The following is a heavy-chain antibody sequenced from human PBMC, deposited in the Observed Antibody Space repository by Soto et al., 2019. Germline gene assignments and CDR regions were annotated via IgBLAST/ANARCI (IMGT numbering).Heavy chain of an antibody. CDR1: GFTFSSCS. V-gene: IGHV3-48*01. CDR2: ISSGSGTT. CDR3: AKIGTYLRMDV. J-gene: IGHJ6*02. D-gene: IGHD3-10*01. Sequence: EVQLVESGGGLVQPGGSLRLSCAVSGFTFSSCSMNWVRQAPGKGLEWVSYISSGSGTTYYADSVKGRFSISRDNANNSLYLQMNSLRVEDTAVYYCAKIGTYLRMDVWGQGTTVTVSS.